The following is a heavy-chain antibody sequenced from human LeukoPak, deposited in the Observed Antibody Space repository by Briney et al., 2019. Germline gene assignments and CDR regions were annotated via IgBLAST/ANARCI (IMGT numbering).Heavy chain of an antibody. CDR2: IYHSGST. D-gene: IGHD2-2*01. CDR1: GYSISSGYY. V-gene: IGHV4-38-2*01. Sequence: PSETLSLTCAVSGYSISSGYYWGWIRQPPGKGLEWIGSIYHSGSTYYNPSLKSRVTISVDTSKNQFSLKLSSVTAADTAVYYCARHVVGGYCSSTSCLGSYNWFDPWGQGTLVTVSS. CDR3: ARHVVGGYCSSTSCLGSYNWFDP. J-gene: IGHJ5*02.